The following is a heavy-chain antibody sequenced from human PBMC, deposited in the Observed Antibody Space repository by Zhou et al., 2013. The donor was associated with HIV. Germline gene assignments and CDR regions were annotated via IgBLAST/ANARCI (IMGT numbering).Heavy chain of an antibody. CDR2: IYTSGST. CDR3: AGTSSGGIRFIEY. Sequence: VRLQESGPGLVKPSETLSLTCTVSGGSISSYYWSWIRQPPGKGLEWIGYIYTSGSTNYNPSLKSRVTISVDTSKNQFSLKLSSVTAADTAVYYCAGTSSGGIRFIEYWGQGTLVTVSS. D-gene: IGHD2-15*01. CDR1: GGSISSYY. J-gene: IGHJ4*02. V-gene: IGHV4-4*09.